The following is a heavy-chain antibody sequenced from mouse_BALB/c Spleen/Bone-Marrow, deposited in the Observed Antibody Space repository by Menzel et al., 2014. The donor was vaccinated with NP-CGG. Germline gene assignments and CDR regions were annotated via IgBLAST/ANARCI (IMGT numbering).Heavy chain of an antibody. J-gene: IGHJ2*01. D-gene: IGHD1-1*01. V-gene: IGHV1S135*01. CDR2: IDPFNGGT. Sequence: EVQLQESGPELMKPGASVKISCKASGYSFTSYYMHWVKQSHGKSLEWIGYIDPFNGGTSYNQKFKGKATLTVDKSSNTAYMHLSSLTSEDSAVYYCARAYDFLDYWGQGSTLTGSS. CDR1: GYSFTSYY. CDR3: ARAYDFLDY.